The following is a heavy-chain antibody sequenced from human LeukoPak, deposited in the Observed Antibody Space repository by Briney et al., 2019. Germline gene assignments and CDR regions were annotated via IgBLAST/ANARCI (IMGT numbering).Heavy chain of an antibody. J-gene: IGHJ4*02. CDR1: GGSISSYY. Sequence: SETLSLTCSVSGGSISSYYWSWIRQPPGKGLEWIGYIYYSGSTTYNPSLNSRVTISVDTSKNKFSLKLSSVTAADTAVYYCARVPISTTARGYFDYWGQGTLVTVSS. V-gene: IGHV4-59*01. CDR2: IYYSGST. CDR3: ARVPISTTARGYFDY. D-gene: IGHD4-17*01.